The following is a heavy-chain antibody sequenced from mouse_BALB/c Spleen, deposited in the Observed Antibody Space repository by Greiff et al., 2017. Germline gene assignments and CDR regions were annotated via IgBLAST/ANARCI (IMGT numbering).Heavy chain of an antibody. V-gene: IGHV7-3*02. D-gene: IGHD2-4*01. CDR1: GFTFTDYY. J-gene: IGHJ2*01. CDR3: ARDYDYVDY. CDR2: IRNKANGYTT. Sequence: EVKLMESGGGLVQPGGSLRLSCATSGFTFTDYYMSWVRQPPGKALEWLGFIRNKANGYTTEYSASVKGRFTISRDNSQSILYLQMNTLRAEDSATYYCARDYDYVDYWGQGTTLTVSS.